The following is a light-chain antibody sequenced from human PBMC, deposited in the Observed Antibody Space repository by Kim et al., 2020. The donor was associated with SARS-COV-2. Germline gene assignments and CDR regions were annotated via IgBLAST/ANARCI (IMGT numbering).Light chain of an antibody. CDR1: SSNIGNNY. V-gene: IGLV1-51*01. Sequence: QSVLTQPPSVSAAPGQKVTISCSGSSSNIGNNYISWYQQLPGTAPKLLIYDNNKRPSGIPDRFSGSKSGTSATLGITGLQTGDEADYYCGTLKVFGGGTQLTVL. CDR3: GTLKV. CDR2: DNN. J-gene: IGLJ3*02.